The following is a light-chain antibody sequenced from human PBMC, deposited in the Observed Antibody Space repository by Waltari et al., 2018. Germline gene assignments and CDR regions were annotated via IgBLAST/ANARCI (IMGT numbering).Light chain of an antibody. V-gene: IGLV2-11*01. CDR1: SSDVGGYNY. CDR2: DVS. Sequence: QSALTQPRSVSGSPGQSVTISCTGTSSDVGGYNYVSWYQQHPGKAPKLMIFDVSERPSGVPDRFSGSKSGNTASLTISGLQAEDEADYSCCSYAGSYTLGVFGGGTKLTVL. CDR3: CSYAGSYTLGV. J-gene: IGLJ3*02.